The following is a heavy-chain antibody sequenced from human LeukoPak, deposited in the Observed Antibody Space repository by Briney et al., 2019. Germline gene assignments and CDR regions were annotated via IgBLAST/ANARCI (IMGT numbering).Heavy chain of an antibody. CDR1: GDSVSSNSAA. J-gene: IGHJ6*02. D-gene: IGHD6-19*01. CDR3: VRDGSATGSGWYNSYYYYGMDV. Sequence: SQTLSLTCAISGDSVSSNSAAWNWIRQSPSRGLEWLGRTYYRSKWYNDYAVSVKSRITINPDTSKNQFSLQLNSVTPEDTAVYYCVRDGSATGSGWYNSYYYYGMDVWGQGTTVTVSS. CDR2: TYYRSKWYN. V-gene: IGHV6-1*01.